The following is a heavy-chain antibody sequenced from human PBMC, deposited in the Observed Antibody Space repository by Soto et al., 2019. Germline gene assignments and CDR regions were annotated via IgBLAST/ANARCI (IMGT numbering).Heavy chain of an antibody. V-gene: IGHV5-51*01. CDR2: IYPGDSDT. CDR1: ACRFTIDL. D-gene: IGHD6-13*01. J-gene: IGHJ4*02. CDR3: ARHEDGYSSSPGNY. Sequence: GESLQLSGHGSACRFTIDLNGWVRQMPGKGLDWMGIIYPGDSDTRYSPYFQGQFTISGDKSISTAYLQWSSLKAADTAMYYCARHEDGYSSSPGNYWGQGTLVTFSS.